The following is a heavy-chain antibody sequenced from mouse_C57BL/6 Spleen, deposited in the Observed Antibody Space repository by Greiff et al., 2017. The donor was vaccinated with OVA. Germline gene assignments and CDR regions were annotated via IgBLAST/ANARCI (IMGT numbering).Heavy chain of an antibody. CDR3: ARNGYDDAWFAY. Sequence: QVQLQQPGAELVMPGASVKLSCKASGYTFTSYWMHWVKQRPGQGLEWIGEIDPSDSYTNYNQKFKGKSTLTVDKSSSTAYMQLSSLTSEDSAVYYCARNGYDDAWFAYWGQGTLVTVSA. D-gene: IGHD2-2*01. J-gene: IGHJ3*01. CDR2: IDPSDSYT. CDR1: GYTFTSYW. V-gene: IGHV1-69*01.